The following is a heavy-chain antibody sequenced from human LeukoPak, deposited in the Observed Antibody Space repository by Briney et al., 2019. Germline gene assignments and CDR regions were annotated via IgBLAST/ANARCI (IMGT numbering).Heavy chain of an antibody. V-gene: IGHV3-30-3*01. D-gene: IGHD3-10*01. J-gene: IGHJ4*02. Sequence: GGSLRLSCAASGFTFSSYAMHWVRQAPGKGLEWVAVISYDGSNKYYADSVKGRFTISRDNSKNTLYLQMNSLRAEDTAVYYCARDGGVGSGSYYYNYWGQGTLVTVSS. CDR1: GFTFSSYA. CDR3: ARDGGVGSGSYYYNY. CDR2: ISYDGSNK.